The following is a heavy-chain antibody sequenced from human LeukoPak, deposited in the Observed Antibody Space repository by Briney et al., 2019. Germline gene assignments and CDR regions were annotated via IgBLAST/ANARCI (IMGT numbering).Heavy chain of an antibody. J-gene: IGHJ4*02. CDR3: VRGLGGNSDY. V-gene: IGHV3-74*01. Sequence: GGSLRLSCAASGFXFSSSWIHWVRQAPGKGPVWVSCLNPDGSRTDYADSVKGRSTISRDNAKDTLYLQMSSLRAEDTAVYYCVRGLGGNSDYWGQGTLVTVSS. CDR2: LNPDGSRT. CDR1: GFXFSSSW. D-gene: IGHD2-15*01.